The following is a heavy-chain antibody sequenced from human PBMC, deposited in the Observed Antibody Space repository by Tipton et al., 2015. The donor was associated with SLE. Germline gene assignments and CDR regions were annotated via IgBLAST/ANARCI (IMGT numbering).Heavy chain of an antibody. D-gene: IGHD6-13*01. CDR1: GFTVSSNY. Sequence: SLRLSCAASGFTVSSNYMSWVRQAPGKGLEWVSVIYSGGSTYYADSVKGRFTISKDNSKNTVYLQMNSLRYEDTATYYCARDLWKEGQQPEYWGQGILVTVSS. CDR2: IYSGGST. J-gene: IGHJ4*02. CDR3: ARDLWKEGQQPEY. V-gene: IGHV3-53*05.